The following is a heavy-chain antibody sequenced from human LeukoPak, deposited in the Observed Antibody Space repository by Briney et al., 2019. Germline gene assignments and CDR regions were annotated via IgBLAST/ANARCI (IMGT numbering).Heavy chain of an antibody. V-gene: IGHV3-49*03. Sequence: GGSLRLSCTTSGFSFGDYAVGWFRQAPGMGLEWLGFIRSKTYGGTSEYAASLKGRFTMSRDDSKSIAYLQMNSLKIEDTAVYYCGRAPRPVAWNWFDPWGQGTLVAVSS. CDR2: IRSKTYGGTS. J-gene: IGHJ5*02. CDR3: GRAPRPVAWNWFDP. D-gene: IGHD2-15*01. CDR1: GFSFGDYA.